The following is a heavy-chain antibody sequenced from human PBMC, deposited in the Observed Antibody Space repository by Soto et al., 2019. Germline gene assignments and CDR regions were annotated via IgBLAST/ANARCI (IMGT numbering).Heavy chain of an antibody. Sequence: SETLSLTCTVSGGSISSSSYYWGWIRQPPGKGLEWIGSIYYSGSTYYNPSLKSRVTISVDTSKNQFSLKLSSVTAADTAVYYCARTANSGYENFDYWGQGTLVTIPS. CDR1: GGSISSSSYY. V-gene: IGHV4-39*01. CDR2: IYYSGST. J-gene: IGHJ4*02. D-gene: IGHD5-12*01. CDR3: ARTANSGYENFDY.